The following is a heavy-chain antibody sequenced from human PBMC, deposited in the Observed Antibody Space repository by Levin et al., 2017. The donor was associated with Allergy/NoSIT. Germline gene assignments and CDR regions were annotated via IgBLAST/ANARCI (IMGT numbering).Heavy chain of an antibody. CDR3: ARGGYSTTGASDY. J-gene: IGHJ4*02. D-gene: IGHD4-11*01. CDR2: IYYSGST. V-gene: IGHV4-59*01. CDR1: GGSISSYY. Sequence: SETLSLTCTVSGGSISSYYWSWIRQPPGKGLEWIGYIYYSGSTNYNPSLKSRVTISVDTSKNQFSLKLSSVTAADTAVYYCARGGYSTTGASDYWGQGTLVTVSS.